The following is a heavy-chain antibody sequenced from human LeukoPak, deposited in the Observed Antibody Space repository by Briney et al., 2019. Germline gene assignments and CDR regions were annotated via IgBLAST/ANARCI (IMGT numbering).Heavy chain of an antibody. D-gene: IGHD3-16*01. CDR1: GGSFSGYY. J-gene: IGHJ4*02. Sequence: SETLSLTCAVYGGSFSGYYWSWIRQPPGKGLEWIGEINHSGSTNYNPSLKSRVTISVDTSKNQFSLKLSSVTAADTAVYYCARSRVGSFDYWGQGTLVTVSS. V-gene: IGHV4-34*01. CDR2: INHSGST. CDR3: ARSRVGSFDY.